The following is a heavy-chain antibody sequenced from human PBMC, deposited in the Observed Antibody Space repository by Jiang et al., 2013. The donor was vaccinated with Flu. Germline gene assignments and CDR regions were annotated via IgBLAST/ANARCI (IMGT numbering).Heavy chain of an antibody. D-gene: IGHD2-21*01. V-gene: IGHV3-21*01. CDR2: ITNSGDYI. J-gene: IGHJ3*01. CDR3: ARDQSSVEVIRRNGLDV. Sequence: WVSSITNSGDYIYYADSVKGRFAISRDNAKDSLFLQMNSLRDEDTAVYYCARDQSSVEVIRRNGLDVWGQGTMVTVSS.